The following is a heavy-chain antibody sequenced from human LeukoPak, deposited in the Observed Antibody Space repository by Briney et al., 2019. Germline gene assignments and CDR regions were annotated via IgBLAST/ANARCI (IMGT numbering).Heavy chain of an antibody. CDR3: ARYELGGSGWYRWVNWFDP. CDR1: GGSISSYY. CDR2: IYYSGST. V-gene: IGHV4-59*08. Sequence: SETLSLTCTVSGGSISSYYWSWIRQPPGKGLEWIGYIYYSGSTNYNPSLKSRVTISVDTSKNQFSLKLSSVTAADTAVYYCARYELGGSGWYRWVNWFDPWGQGTLVTVSS. J-gene: IGHJ5*02. D-gene: IGHD6-19*01.